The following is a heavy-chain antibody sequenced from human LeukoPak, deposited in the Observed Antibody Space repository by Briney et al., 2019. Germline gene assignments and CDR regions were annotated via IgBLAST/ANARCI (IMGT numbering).Heavy chain of an antibody. D-gene: IGHD2-15*01. CDR3: ARSVEGYCSGGSCYSYYYYMDV. CDR2: IYYSGST. Sequence: SETLSLTCTVSGGSISSYYWSWIRQPPGKGLEWIGYIYYSGSTNYNPSLKSRVTISVDTSKSQFSLKLSSATAADTAVYYCARSVEGYCSGGSCYSYYYYMDVWGKGTTVTVSS. J-gene: IGHJ6*03. V-gene: IGHV4-59*01. CDR1: GGSISSYY.